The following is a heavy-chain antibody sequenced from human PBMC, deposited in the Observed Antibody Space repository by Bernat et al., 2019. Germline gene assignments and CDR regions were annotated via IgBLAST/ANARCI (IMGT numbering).Heavy chain of an antibody. V-gene: IGHV4-34*01. CDR2: INHSGSI. CDR3: ARKATWYFDL. Sequence: QVQLQQWGAGLLKPSETLSLTCAVYGGSFSGYYWSWIRQPPGKGLEWIGEINHSGSINYNPSLKSRVTISVDTSKNQFSLKLSSVTAADTAVYYCARKATWYFDLWGRGTLVTVSS. J-gene: IGHJ2*01. CDR1: GGSFSGYY.